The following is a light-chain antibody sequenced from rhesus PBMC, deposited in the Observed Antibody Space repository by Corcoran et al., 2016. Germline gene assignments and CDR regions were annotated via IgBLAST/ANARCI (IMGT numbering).Light chain of an antibody. Sequence: DIQMTQSPSALSASVGDRVTISCRASQNIYSNLAWYQQKPGKAPKLLIYAASSLQTGIPSRFSGSGSGTDFTLTISSLQPEDSAAYYCQHGYGTPFTFGPGTKLDIK. J-gene: IGKJ3*01. CDR3: QHGYGTPFT. CDR1: QNIYSN. V-gene: IGKV1S8*01. CDR2: AAS.